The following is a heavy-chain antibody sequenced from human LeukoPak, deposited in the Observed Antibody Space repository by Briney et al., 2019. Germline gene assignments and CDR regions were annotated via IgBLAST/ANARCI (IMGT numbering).Heavy chain of an antibody. CDR3: ARGVVDWFDP. J-gene: IGHJ5*02. CDR1: GGSFSGYY. Sequence: SETLSLTCAVYGGSFSGYYWSWIRQPPGKGLEWIGEINHSGSTNYNPSLKSRVTISVDTSKNQFSLKLSSVTAADRAVYYCARGVVDWFDPWGQGTLVTVSS. V-gene: IGHV4-34*01. D-gene: IGHD2-15*01. CDR2: INHSGST.